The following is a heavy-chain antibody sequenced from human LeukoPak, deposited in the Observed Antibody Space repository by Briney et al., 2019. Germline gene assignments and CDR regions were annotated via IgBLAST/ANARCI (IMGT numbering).Heavy chain of an antibody. D-gene: IGHD3-22*01. J-gene: IGHJ4*02. CDR2: ISGSGGST. V-gene: IGHV3-23*01. Sequence: GGSLRLSCAASGFTFSSYAMSWVRQAPGKGLEWVSAISGSGGSTYYADSVKGRITISRDNSKNTLYLQMNSLRAEDTAVYYCVKGAYYDSSGYLDYWGQGTLVTVSS. CDR1: GFTFSSYA. CDR3: VKGAYYDSSGYLDY.